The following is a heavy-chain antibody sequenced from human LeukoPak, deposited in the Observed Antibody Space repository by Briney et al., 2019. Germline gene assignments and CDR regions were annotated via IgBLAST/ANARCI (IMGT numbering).Heavy chain of an antibody. D-gene: IGHD6-13*01. J-gene: IGHJ4*02. Sequence: AASVKVSCKASGYTFTGYYMHWVRQAPGQGLEWMGWISAYNGNTNYAQKLQGRVTMTTDTSTSTAYMELRSLRSDDTAVYYCARVLLGYSSSWYGTGDYWGQGTLVTVSS. CDR3: ARVLLGYSSSWYGTGDY. CDR2: ISAYNGNT. CDR1: GYTFTGYY. V-gene: IGHV1-18*04.